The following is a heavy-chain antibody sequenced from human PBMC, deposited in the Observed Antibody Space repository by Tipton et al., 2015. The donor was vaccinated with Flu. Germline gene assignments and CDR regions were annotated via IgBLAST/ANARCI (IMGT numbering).Heavy chain of an antibody. J-gene: IGHJ4*02. CDR2: IYPGDSDT. D-gene: IGHD2-21*02. CDR1: GYSFTSYW. Sequence: QLVQSGAEVKKPGESLKISCKGSGYSFTSYWIGWVRQMPGKGLEWMGIIYPGDSDTRYSPPFQGQVTISADKSISTAYLQWSSLKASDTAMYYCVRHYLAYCVGDCYSGLDYWGQGNLVTVPS. CDR3: VRHYLAYCVGDCYSGLDY. V-gene: IGHV5-51*01.